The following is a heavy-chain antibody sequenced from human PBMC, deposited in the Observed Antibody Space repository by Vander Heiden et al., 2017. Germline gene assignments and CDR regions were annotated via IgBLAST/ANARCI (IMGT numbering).Heavy chain of an antibody. D-gene: IGHD4-17*01. Sequence: QVQLVQAGAEVKKPGSSVKVSCKASGGTFSSYAISWVRQAPGQGLRWMGGIIPIFGTANYAQKFQGRVTITADKSTSTAYMELSSLRSEDTAVYYCARDKPMTTVSTTSAFDIWGQGTMVTVSS. V-gene: IGHV1-69*06. CDR2: IIPIFGTA. CDR3: ARDKPMTTVSTTSAFDI. J-gene: IGHJ3*02. CDR1: GGTFSSYA.